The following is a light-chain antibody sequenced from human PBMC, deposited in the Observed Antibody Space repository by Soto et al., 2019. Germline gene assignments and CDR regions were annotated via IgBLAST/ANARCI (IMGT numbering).Light chain of an antibody. J-gene: IGKJ2*01. CDR3: QKSNSAPYT. CDR1: QDTENH. CDR2: AAS. Sequence: DIQMTQSPSSLSASVGDRVTITCRASQDTENHLAWYQQKPGKVPQLLIYAASTLQSGVPSRFSGSGSGTDFTLTITSLQPEDVATYYCQKSNSAPYTFGQGTKLGIK. V-gene: IGKV1-27*01.